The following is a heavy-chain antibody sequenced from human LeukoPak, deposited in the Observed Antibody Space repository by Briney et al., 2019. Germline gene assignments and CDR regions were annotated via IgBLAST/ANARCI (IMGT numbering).Heavy chain of an antibody. D-gene: IGHD2-15*01. CDR1: GFTFSSYA. V-gene: IGHV3-23*01. J-gene: IGHJ4*02. CDR3: AKGKGYCSGGSCYFSLVTIDY. Sequence: PGGSLRLSCAASGFTFSSYAMSWVRQAPGKGLEWVSAISGSGGSTYYADSVKGRFTISRVNSKNTLYLQMNSLRAEDTAVYYCAKGKGYCSGGSCYFSLVTIDYWGQGTLVTVSS. CDR2: ISGSGGST.